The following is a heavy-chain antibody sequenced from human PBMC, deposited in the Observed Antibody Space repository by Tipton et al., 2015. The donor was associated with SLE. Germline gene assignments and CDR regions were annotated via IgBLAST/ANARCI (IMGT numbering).Heavy chain of an antibody. D-gene: IGHD3-10*01. V-gene: IGHV4-61*09. CDR3: ARGAKERITLVRVRPYYFDY. Sequence: LRLSCTVSGGSISSGSYYWRWVRQPAGKGLECIGHVYSSGTTNYNPSLKSRVTMSVATSKNQSSLRLTSVTAADTAMYYCARGAKERITLVRVRPYYFDYWGQGSLVTVPS. CDR2: VYSSGTT. J-gene: IGHJ4*01. CDR1: GGSISSGSYY.